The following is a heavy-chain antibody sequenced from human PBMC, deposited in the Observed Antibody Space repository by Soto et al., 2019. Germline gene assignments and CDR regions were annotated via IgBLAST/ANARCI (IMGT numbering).Heavy chain of an antibody. CDR1: GFNFNDYW. V-gene: IGHV3-7*01. Sequence: GGSLRLSCAASGFNFNDYWMGWVRQAPAKGLEWVANINQDGSETFYVDSVKGRFTISRNNAKKSLYLQMNSLRVEDTAVYYSVFSALWGQGVLVTVSS. J-gene: IGHJ4*02. CDR3: VFSAL. D-gene: IGHD6-6*01. CDR2: INQDGSET.